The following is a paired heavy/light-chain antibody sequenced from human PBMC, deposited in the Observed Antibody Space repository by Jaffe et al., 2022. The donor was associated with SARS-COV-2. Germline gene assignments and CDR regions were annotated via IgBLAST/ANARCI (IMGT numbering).Heavy chain of an antibody. V-gene: IGHV1-18*01. CDR2: ISAYNGNT. D-gene: IGHD3-22*01. J-gene: IGHJ4*02. CDR1: GYTFTSDG. Sequence: QVQLVQSGAEVKKPGASVKVSCKASGYTFTSDGISWVRQAPGQGLEWMGWISAYNGNTNYAQNLQGRVTMTTDTSTTTAYMELRSLRSDDTAVYYCARNRADTYYYDTSGYFDYWGQGTLVTVSS. CDR3: ARNRADTYYYDTSGYFDY.
Light chain of an antibody. CDR3: QQYGSSPKT. CDR2: GVS. V-gene: IGKV3-20*01. J-gene: IGKJ2*01. CDR1: QSVSSSY. Sequence: EVVLTQSPGTLSLSPGERATLSCRASQSVSSSYLAWYQQKPGQAPRLLIYGVSSRATGIPDRFSGSGSGTDFTLTISRLEPEDFAVYYCQQYGSSPKTFGQGTKLEIK.